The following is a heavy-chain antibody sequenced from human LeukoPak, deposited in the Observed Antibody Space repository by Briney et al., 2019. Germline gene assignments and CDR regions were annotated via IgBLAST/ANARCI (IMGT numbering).Heavy chain of an antibody. Sequence: SETPSLTCAVYGGSFSGYYWNWIRQPPGKGLEWIGEINHSGSTNYNPSLKSRVTISVDTSKNQLSLTLSSVTAADTAGYYCAGDPIRERVEYSGEGTL. CDR2: INHSGST. CDR1: GGSFSGYY. D-gene: IGHD3-3*01. V-gene: IGHV4-34*01. CDR3: AGDPIRERVEY. J-gene: IGHJ4*02.